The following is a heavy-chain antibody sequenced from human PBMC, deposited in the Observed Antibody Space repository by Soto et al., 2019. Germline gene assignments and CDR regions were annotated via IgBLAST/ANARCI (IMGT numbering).Heavy chain of an antibody. CDR1: GFTFSSYA. V-gene: IGHV3-30-3*01. CDR2: ISYDGSNK. Sequence: QVQLVESGGGVVQPGRSLRLSCAASGFTFSSYAMHWVRQAPGKGLEWVAVISYDGSNKYYADSVKGRFTISRDNSKNTLYLQMNSLRAEDTAVYYCASPYYYDSSGYPERFYYYGMDVWGLGTTVTVSS. CDR3: ASPYYYDSSGYPERFYYYGMDV. D-gene: IGHD3-22*01. J-gene: IGHJ6*02.